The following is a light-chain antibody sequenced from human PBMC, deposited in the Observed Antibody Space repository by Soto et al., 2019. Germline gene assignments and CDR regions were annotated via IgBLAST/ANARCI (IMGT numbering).Light chain of an antibody. V-gene: IGLV4-69*01. CDR1: SGHSNYA. CDR3: QTWGSGVVL. Sequence: QPVLTQSPSASASLGASVKLTCTLSSGHSNYAIAWHQQQSEKGPRYLMKLNSDGSHSKGDGIPDRFSGSSSGAERYLTISRLQSDDEADYYCQTWGSGVVLFGGGTQLTVL. J-gene: IGLJ2*01. CDR2: LNSDGSH.